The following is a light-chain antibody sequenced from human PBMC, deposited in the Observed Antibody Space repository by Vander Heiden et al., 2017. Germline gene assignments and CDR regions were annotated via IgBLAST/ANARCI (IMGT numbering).Light chain of an antibody. V-gene: IGKV4-1*01. CDR1: QSVLYSSNNKNY. Sequence: DIVMTQSPASLAVSLGERATINCKSSQSVLYSSNNKNYLAWYQQKPGQPPKLLIYWASTRESGVPDRFSGSGSGTDFTLTISSLQADDVAVYYCQQYYTSPPHTFGQGTKVEIK. J-gene: IGKJ2*01. CDR3: QQYYTSPPHT. CDR2: WAS.